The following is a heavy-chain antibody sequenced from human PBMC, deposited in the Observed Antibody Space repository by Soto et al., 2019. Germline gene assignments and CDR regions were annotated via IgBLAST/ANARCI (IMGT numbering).Heavy chain of an antibody. V-gene: IGHV1-24*01. CDR3: ARDDLAGITIFGVVRAPDYYYGMDV. CDR2: FDPEDGET. CDR1: GYTLTELS. D-gene: IGHD3-3*01. Sequence: VKVSCKVSGYTLTELSMHWVRQAPGKGLEWMGGFDPEDGETIYAQKFQGRVTITADESTSTAYMELSSLRSEDTAVYYCARDDLAGITIFGVVRAPDYYYGMDVWGQGTTVTVSS. J-gene: IGHJ6*02.